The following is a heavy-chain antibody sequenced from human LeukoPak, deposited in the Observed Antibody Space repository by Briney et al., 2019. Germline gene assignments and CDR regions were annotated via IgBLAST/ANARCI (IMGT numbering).Heavy chain of an antibody. V-gene: IGHV1-18*01. CDR3: ARDSPDGSGTYYNDSPDY. D-gene: IGHD3-10*01. CDR2: ISAYNGNT. J-gene: IGHJ4*02. Sequence: ASVKVSCKASGYTFSSYGISWARQAPGQGLEWMGWISAYNGNTNYRQKVQGRVTMTTDTSTSTAYMDLRSLRSDDTAIYYCARDSPDGSGTYYNDSPDYWGQGTLVTVSS. CDR1: GYTFSSYG.